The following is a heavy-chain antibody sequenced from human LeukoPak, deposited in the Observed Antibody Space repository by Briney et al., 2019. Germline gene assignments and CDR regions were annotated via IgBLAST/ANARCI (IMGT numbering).Heavy chain of an antibody. CDR2: SNPSGGST. CDR1: GYTFTTYY. Sequence: GASVKVSCKAFGYTFTTYYMHWVRQAPGQGLEWMGISNPSGGSTFYAQKFQGRVTMTRDTSTSTVYMELSRLRSEDTAVYYCARRYCSGGSCSFEYWAQGPLVTVSS. J-gene: IGHJ4*02. CDR3: ARRYCSGGSCSFEY. V-gene: IGHV1-46*01. D-gene: IGHD2-15*01.